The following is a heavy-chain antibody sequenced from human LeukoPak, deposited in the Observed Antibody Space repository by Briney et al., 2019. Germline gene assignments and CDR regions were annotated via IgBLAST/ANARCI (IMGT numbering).Heavy chain of an antibody. CDR1: GFTFSNYW. CDR2: MKPDGSEE. D-gene: IGHD4-17*01. J-gene: IGHJ6*03. Sequence: GGSLRLSCAASGFTFSNYWMTWVRQAPGKGLEWVANMKPDGSEEYYVDSVRGRFTVSRDNAKNSLYLQMNSLRAEDTALYYCARGGVGDYGYYYYYMDVWGKGTTVTVSS. CDR3: ARGGVGDYGYYYYYMDV. V-gene: IGHV3-7*03.